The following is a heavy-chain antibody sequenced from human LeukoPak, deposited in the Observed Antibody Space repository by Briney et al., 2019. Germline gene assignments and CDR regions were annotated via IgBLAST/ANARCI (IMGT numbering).Heavy chain of an antibody. V-gene: IGHV1-2*02. CDR3: ARDSSGAGAFDI. Sequence: ASVKVSCKASGYTFTGYYMHWVRQAPGQGLEWMGWINPNSGGTNYAQKFQGRVTMTRDTSISTAYMELSRLRSDDTAVYCCARDSSGAGAFDIWGQGTMVTVSS. J-gene: IGHJ3*02. CDR1: GYTFTGYY. CDR2: INPNSGGT. D-gene: IGHD1-26*01.